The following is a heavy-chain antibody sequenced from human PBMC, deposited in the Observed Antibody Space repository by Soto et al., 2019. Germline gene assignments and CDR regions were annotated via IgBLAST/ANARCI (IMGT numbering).Heavy chain of an antibody. CDR3: ARSFFQGVLMVPFDY. CDR1: GYRFTSYV. Sequence: GESLKISCKGSGYRFTSYVIGWVRQMPGKGLEWMGIIYPGDSDTRYSPSFQGQVTISADKSISTACLQWSSLKASDTAMYYCARSFFQGVLMVPFDYWGQGTLVTVSS. V-gene: IGHV5-51*01. CDR2: IYPGDSDT. J-gene: IGHJ4*02. D-gene: IGHD2-8*01.